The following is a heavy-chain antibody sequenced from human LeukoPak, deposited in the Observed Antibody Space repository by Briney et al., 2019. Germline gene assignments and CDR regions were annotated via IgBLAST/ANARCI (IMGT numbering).Heavy chain of an antibody. Sequence: GGSLRLSCAASGFTFSSYSMNWVRQAPGKGLEWVSSISSSSSYIHYADSVKGRFTISRDNTKNSLYLQMNSLRAEDTAVYYCARDVPYCSGGSCLYYYYYYMDVWGKGTTVTVSS. D-gene: IGHD2-15*01. CDR3: ARDVPYCSGGSCLYYYYYYMDV. J-gene: IGHJ6*03. V-gene: IGHV3-21*01. CDR1: GFTFSSYS. CDR2: ISSSSSYI.